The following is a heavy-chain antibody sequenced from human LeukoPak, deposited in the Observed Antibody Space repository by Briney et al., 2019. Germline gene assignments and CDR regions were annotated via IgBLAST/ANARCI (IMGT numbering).Heavy chain of an antibody. CDR3: AGGYSSGWYYFDN. D-gene: IGHD6-19*01. Sequence: GGSLRLSCAASGFTFSSYAMHWVRQAPGKGLEWVAVISYDGSNKYYADSVKGRFTISRDNSKNTLYLQMNSLRAEDTAVYYCAGGYSSGWYYFDNWGQGTLVTVSS. V-gene: IGHV3-30-3*01. J-gene: IGHJ4*02. CDR1: GFTFSSYA. CDR2: ISYDGSNK.